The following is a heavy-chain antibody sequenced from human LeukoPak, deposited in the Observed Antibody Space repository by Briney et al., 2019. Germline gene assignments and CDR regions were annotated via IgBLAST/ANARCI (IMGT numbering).Heavy chain of an antibody. J-gene: IGHJ4*02. CDR1: GYTFTGYY. D-gene: IGHD2-15*01. CDR2: INPNSGGT. CDR3: ARGQDEFEGGGSCYFDY. V-gene: IGHV1-2*02. Sequence: GASVKVSCKASGYTFTGYYMHWVRQAPGQGLEWMGWINPNSGGTNYAQKFQGRVTMTRDTSISTAYMELRSLRSDDTAVYYCARGQDEFEGGGSCYFDYWGQGTLVTVSS.